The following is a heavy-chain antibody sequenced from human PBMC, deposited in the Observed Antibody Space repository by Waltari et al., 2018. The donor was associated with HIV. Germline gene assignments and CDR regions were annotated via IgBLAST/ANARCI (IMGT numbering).Heavy chain of an antibody. Sequence: QVQLVQSGAEVKKPGASVNVSCKAAGYTFTGYYMHWVRQASGQGLEWMGWINPNSGGTNYAQKFQGRVTMTRDTSISTAYMELSRLRSDDTAVYYCARDRPEYQLLYGDWFDPWGQGTLVTVSS. D-gene: IGHD2-2*02. CDR3: ARDRPEYQLLYGDWFDP. CDR2: INPNSGGT. CDR1: GYTFTGYY. V-gene: IGHV1-2*02. J-gene: IGHJ5*02.